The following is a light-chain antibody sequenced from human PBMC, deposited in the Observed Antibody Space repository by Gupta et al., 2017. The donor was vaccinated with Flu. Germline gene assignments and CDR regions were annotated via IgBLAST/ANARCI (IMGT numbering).Light chain of an antibody. J-gene: IGLJ1*01. Sequence: QSAPTQPASVSGSPGQSITISCTGTSSDVGRSDSVSWYQQHPGKAPKLLIYDVSSRPPGVSSRFSGSKSGNTASLTISGLQAEDETEYYCSSYTSISTFYVFGTGTKVTVL. CDR1: SSDVGRSDS. CDR2: DVS. V-gene: IGLV2-14*03. CDR3: SSYTSISTFYV.